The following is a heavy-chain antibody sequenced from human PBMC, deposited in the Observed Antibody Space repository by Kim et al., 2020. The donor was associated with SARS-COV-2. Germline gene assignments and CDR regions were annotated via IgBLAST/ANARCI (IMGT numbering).Heavy chain of an antibody. CDR3: ARHVRSHYQGPGYFDL. D-gene: IGHD3-10*02. Sequence: GESLKISCKDSGNSFTSYWLAWVRQMPGKGLEWMGIIYPGDSDTRYSPSFQGQVTITDDKSISTAYLQWSSLKAADTASYYCARHVRSHYQGPGYFDLWG. CDR1: GNSFTSYW. J-gene: IGHJ2*01. V-gene: IGHV5-51*01. CDR2: IYPGDSDT.